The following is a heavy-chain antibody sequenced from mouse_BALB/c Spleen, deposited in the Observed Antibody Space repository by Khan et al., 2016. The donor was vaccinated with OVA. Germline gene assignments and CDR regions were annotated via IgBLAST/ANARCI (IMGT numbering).Heavy chain of an antibody. D-gene: IGHD2-4*01. J-gene: IGHJ3*01. Sequence: EVQLQESGPGLVKPSQSLSLTCTVTGYSITSEFAWNWIRQFPGNKLEWMGYISYSGNTRYNPSLKSLISITRETSRNQFFLQLNSVTTEDTATNYWARNDYYDYDPFPYWGQGTLVTVSA. CDR1: GYSITSEFA. V-gene: IGHV3-2*02. CDR3: ARNDYYDYDPFPY. CDR2: ISYSGNT.